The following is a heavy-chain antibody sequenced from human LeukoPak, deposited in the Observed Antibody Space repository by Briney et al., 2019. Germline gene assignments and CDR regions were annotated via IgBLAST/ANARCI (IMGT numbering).Heavy chain of an antibody. Sequence: SGGSLRLSCAASGFTFSSYWMHWVRQAPGKGLVWVSRINSDGSSTSYADSVKGRFTISRDNAKNTLYRQMNSLRAEDTAVYYCARDRGSSGLPGDYWGQGTLVTVSS. CDR1: GFTFSSYW. CDR3: ARDRGSSGLPGDY. D-gene: IGHD3-22*01. CDR2: INSDGSST. J-gene: IGHJ4*02. V-gene: IGHV3-74*01.